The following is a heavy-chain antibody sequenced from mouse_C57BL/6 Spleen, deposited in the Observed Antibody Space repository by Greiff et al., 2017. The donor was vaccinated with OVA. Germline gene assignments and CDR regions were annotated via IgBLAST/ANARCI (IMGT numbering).Heavy chain of an antibody. D-gene: IGHD1-1*01. CDR1: GFTFSDYG. Sequence: EVQRVESGGGLVKPGGSLKLSCAASGFTFSDYGMHWVRQAPEKGLEWVAYISSGSSTIYYADTVKGRFTISRDNAKNTLFLQMTSLRSDDTAMYYCARITTVVADAMDYWGQGTSVTVSS. J-gene: IGHJ4*01. V-gene: IGHV5-17*01. CDR2: ISSGSSTI. CDR3: ARITTVVADAMDY.